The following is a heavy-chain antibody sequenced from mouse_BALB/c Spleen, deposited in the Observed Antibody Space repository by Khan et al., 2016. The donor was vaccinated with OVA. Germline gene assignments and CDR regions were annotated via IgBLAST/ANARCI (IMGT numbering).Heavy chain of an antibody. CDR3: KRGGGGNRFAY. Sequence: QVQLQQSGAELVRPGVSVKISCKGSGYTFTDFTLHWVKQSHAMSLEWIGVISTYYGDATYNQRFKDKATMTVDKSSSTAYMELARLTSEDSASYYGKRGGGGNRFAYWGQGTLVTVSA. V-gene: IGHV1S137*01. J-gene: IGHJ3*01. CDR2: ISTYYGDA. CDR1: GYTFTDFT.